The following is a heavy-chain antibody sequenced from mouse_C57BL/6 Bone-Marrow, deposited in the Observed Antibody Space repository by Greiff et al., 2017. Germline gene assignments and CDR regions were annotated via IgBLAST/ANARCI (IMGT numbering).Heavy chain of an antibody. CDR3: AHITTVVAPWYFDV. CDR2: IYPGDGDT. CDR1: GYAFSSYW. V-gene: IGHV1-80*01. J-gene: IGHJ1*03. D-gene: IGHD1-1*01. Sequence: QVQLQQSGAELVKPGASVKISCKASGYAFSSYWMNWVKQRPGKGLEWIGQIYPGDGDTNYNGKFKGKATLTADKSSSTAYMQLSSLTSDDSAVYFCAHITTVVAPWYFDVWGTGTTVTVSS.